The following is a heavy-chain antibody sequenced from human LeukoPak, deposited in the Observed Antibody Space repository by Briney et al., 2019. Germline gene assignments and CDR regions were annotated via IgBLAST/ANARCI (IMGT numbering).Heavy chain of an antibody. CDR2: MSTTGYTI. D-gene: IGHD3-10*01. J-gene: IGHJ3*02. V-gene: IGHV3-11*01. CDR3: ARGDANTWFDAFHI. CDR1: GFTFSDYY. Sequence: PGGSLRLSCVASGFTFSDYYMSWIRQAPGKGLEWVSYMSTTGYTIYYADSVKGRFTISRDNPKNSLYLQMNSLRAEDTAVYYCARGDANTWFDAFHIWGQGTLVTVSA.